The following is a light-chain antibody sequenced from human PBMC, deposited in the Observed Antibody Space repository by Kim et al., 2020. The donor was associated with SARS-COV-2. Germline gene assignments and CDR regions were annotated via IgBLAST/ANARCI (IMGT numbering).Light chain of an antibody. CDR3: QQRSNWPYT. V-gene: IGKV3-11*01. Sequence: SLSPGERATRSCRASQSVSSYLDWYQQKPGQAPRLLIDDASNRATGIPARFSGSGSGTDFTLTISSLEPEDFAVYYCQQRSNWPYTFGQGTKLEI. CDR1: QSVSSY. J-gene: IGKJ2*01. CDR2: DAS.